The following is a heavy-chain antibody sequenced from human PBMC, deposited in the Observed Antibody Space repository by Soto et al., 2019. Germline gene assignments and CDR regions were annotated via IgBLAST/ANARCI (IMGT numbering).Heavy chain of an antibody. Sequence: SVKVSCKASGGTFSSHAISWVRQAPGRGLEWMGGIIPIFGTTNYAQNFRARVTITADESTSTAYMELSSLTSEDTAVYYCGSVGYCSSTNCLFYYYHYGMDVWGQGTTVTVSS. CDR1: GGTFSSHA. D-gene: IGHD2-2*03. J-gene: IGHJ6*02. CDR3: GSVGYCSSTNCLFYYYHYGMDV. CDR2: IIPIFGTT. V-gene: IGHV1-69*13.